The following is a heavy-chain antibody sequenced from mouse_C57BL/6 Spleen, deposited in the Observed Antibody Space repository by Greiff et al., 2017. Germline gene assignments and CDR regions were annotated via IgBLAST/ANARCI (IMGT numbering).Heavy chain of an antibody. J-gene: IGHJ4*01. CDR2: IDPSDSYT. CDR3: ARRDHLGAMDY. Sequence: QVQLQQPGAELVKPGASVKLSCKASGYTFTSYWMQWVKQRPGQGLEWIGEIDPSDSYTNYNQKFKGKATLTVDTSSSTAYMQLSSLTSEDSAVYYCARRDHLGAMDYWGQGTSVTVSS. V-gene: IGHV1-50*01. CDR1: GYTFTSYW.